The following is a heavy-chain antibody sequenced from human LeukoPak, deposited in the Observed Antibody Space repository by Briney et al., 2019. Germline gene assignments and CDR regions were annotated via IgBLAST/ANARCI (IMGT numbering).Heavy chain of an antibody. V-gene: IGHV3-53*01. CDR2: LYSGGTT. CDR1: GLSVSSKY. Sequence: GGSLRLSCAASGLSVSSKYMDWVRQAPGKGLEWVSLLYSGGTTYYADSVKGRFTISRDNSKNTLYLQMNSLRAEDTAVYYCAKGQTGEGYFDYWGQGTLVTVSS. J-gene: IGHJ4*02. D-gene: IGHD7-27*01. CDR3: AKGQTGEGYFDY.